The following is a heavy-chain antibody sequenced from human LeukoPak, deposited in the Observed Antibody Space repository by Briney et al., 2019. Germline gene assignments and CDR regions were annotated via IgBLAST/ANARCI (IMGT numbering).Heavy chain of an antibody. V-gene: IGHV3-74*01. CDR1: GFTFSNYW. CDR3: GRDTGDGYNSYFDY. CDR2: ISSDGSRT. Sequence: PGGSLRLSCAASGFTFSNYWIHWVRQAPGKGLVWVSRISSDGSRTSYADSVKGRFTISRDNAKSTLYLQMNSLRAEDTAVYYCGRDTGDGYNSYFDYWGQGTLVTVSS. J-gene: IGHJ4*02. D-gene: IGHD5-24*01.